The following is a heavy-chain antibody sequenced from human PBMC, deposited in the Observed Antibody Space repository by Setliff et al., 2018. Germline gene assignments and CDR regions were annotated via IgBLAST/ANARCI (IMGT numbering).Heavy chain of an antibody. D-gene: IGHD3-10*01. V-gene: IGHV4-61*09. J-gene: IGHJ4*02. Sequence: TLSLTCTVSGGSISSGTNYWSWIRQPAGRGLEWIGHIDPSGNTNYQPSLKSRVTISGDTSKNQFSLKLTSVTAADTAVYYCARSLGSGSYYNSRPFYSDYWGQGTLVTAPQ. CDR2: IDPSGNT. CDR1: GGSISSGTNY. CDR3: ARSLGSGSYYNSRPFYSDY.